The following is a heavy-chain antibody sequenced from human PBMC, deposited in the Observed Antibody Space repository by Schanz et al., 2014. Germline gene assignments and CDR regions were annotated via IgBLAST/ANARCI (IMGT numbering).Heavy chain of an antibody. CDR2: IWYDGNNK. CDR1: GFTFSNYA. J-gene: IGHJ5*02. V-gene: IGHV3-33*06. D-gene: IGHD6-13*01. CDR3: TKPDIPAALTGPGVWFDR. Sequence: QVQLVESGGGVVRPGGSLRLSCAGSGFTFSNYAIHWVRQAPGKGLEWVAVIWYDGNNKYYADSVKGRFTISRDNSKNTLYLEMNSLRAEDTAIYYCTKPDIPAALTGPGVWFDRWGQGTLVTVSS.